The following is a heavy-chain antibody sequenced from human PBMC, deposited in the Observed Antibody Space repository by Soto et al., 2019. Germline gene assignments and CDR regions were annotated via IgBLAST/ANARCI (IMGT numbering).Heavy chain of an antibody. J-gene: IGHJ6*02. CDR3: ARLSRASFALDV. V-gene: IGHV5-10-1*01. Sequence: PGESLKISCKGSGYNFITDWISWVRQMPGKGLEWMGRIDPTYSYTKYSPSFEGHVTISADKSISTAYLQWSSLKASDSAVYYCARLSRASFALDVWGQGTTVTVSS. D-gene: IGHD3-16*01. CDR2: IDPTYSYT. CDR1: GYNFITDW.